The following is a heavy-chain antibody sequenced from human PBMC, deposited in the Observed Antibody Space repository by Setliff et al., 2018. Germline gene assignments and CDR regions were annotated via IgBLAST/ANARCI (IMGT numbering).Heavy chain of an antibody. CDR1: GFTFNVFG. CDR2: ISFDGTDQ. D-gene: IGHD5-18*01. Sequence: PGGSLRLSCAASGFTFNVFGMHWVRQAPGKGLEWVALISFDGTDQYYSDSVKSRFTISRDNSKNTLYLQMNNLRAEDTAVYYCARGGYSYGYWGQGTLVTVSS. V-gene: IGHV3-30*12. J-gene: IGHJ4*02. CDR3: ARGGYSYGY.